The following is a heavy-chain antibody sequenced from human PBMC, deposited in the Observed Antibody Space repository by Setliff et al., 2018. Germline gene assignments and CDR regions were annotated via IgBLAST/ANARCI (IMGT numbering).Heavy chain of an antibody. CDR3: VRWDRRSSWGFDY. V-gene: IGHV4-61*01. J-gene: IGHJ4*02. CDR1: GLSLSSTTYY. Sequence: PSETLSLTCTVSGLSLSSTTYYWTWIRQPPGKGLEWIGSFSDSGIIDYSPSLKSRVSISLDTSQSQFSLKLNSMTSADAAVYYCVRWDRRSSWGFDYWGQGTLVTVSS. D-gene: IGHD1-26*01. CDR2: FSDSGII.